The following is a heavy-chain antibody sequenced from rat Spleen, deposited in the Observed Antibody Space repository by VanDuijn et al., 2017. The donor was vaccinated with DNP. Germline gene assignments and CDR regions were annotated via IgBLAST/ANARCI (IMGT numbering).Heavy chain of an antibody. CDR1: GFTFSNFN. V-gene: IGHV5-7*01. CDR3: ARPNYPSTAYAMDA. CDR2: IIYDGSST. J-gene: IGHJ4*01. Sequence: EVQLVESGGGLVQPGRSLKLSCAASGFTFSNFNMAWGRQAPKKGLEWVATIIYDGSSTYYRDSVKGRFTISRDDAKSTLYLQMDSLRSEDTATYYCARPNYPSTAYAMDAWGQGTSVTVSS. D-gene: IGHD1-4*01.